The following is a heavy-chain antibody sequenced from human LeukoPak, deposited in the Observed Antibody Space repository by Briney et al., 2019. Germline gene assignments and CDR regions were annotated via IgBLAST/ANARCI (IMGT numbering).Heavy chain of an antibody. J-gene: IGHJ4*02. Sequence: GGSLRLSCAASGFTVSSNYMSWVRQAPGKGLEWVSAISGSGGSTYYADSVKGRFTISRDNSKNTLYLQMNSLRAEDTAVYYCAKDRDFWSAMSYFDYWGQGTLVTVSS. V-gene: IGHV3-23*01. D-gene: IGHD3-3*01. CDR1: GFTVSSNY. CDR3: AKDRDFWSAMSYFDY. CDR2: ISGSGGST.